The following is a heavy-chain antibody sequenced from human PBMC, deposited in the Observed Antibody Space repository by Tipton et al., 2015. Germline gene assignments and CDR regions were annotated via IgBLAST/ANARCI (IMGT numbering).Heavy chain of an antibody. CDR2: ISYDGSNK. D-gene: IGHD6-19*01. J-gene: IGHJ4*02. CDR3: AKRAVAGIPFDY. Sequence: SLRLSCAASGFTFSSYGMHWVRQAPGKGLEWVAVISYDGSNKYYADSVKGRFTISRDNSKNTLYLQMNSLTAEDTALYYCAKRAVAGIPFDYWGQGTLVTVSS. CDR1: GFTFSSYG. V-gene: IGHV3-30*18.